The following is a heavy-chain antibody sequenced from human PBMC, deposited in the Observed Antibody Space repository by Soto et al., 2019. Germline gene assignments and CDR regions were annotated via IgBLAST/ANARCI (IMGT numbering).Heavy chain of an antibody. Sequence: VGSLRLSCAASGFTFSNYAMSWVRQAPGKGLEWVSAITGSGDDTYHADSVKGRFTISRDNSKNTLYLQMNSLRVEDTAIYFCAKGSRDSRPYYFDYWGPGTLVTVSS. CDR1: GFTFSNYA. V-gene: IGHV3-23*01. CDR2: ITGSGDDT. J-gene: IGHJ4*02. CDR3: AKGSRDSRPYYFDY. D-gene: IGHD2-21*02.